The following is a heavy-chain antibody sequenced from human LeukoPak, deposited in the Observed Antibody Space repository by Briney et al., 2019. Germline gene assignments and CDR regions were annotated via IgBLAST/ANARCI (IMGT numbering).Heavy chain of an antibody. D-gene: IGHD2-15*01. J-gene: IGHJ4*02. CDR1: GFTFSSYA. Sequence: RPGGSLRLSCAASGFTFSSYAMSWVRQAPGKGLEWVSGISDNGGSTYNADSVKGRFTISRDNSKNTLYLQMNSLRAEDTATYYCATGSGGSWYSYFDYWGQGTLVTVSS. CDR2: ISDNGGST. V-gene: IGHV3-23*01. CDR3: ATGSGGSWYSYFDY.